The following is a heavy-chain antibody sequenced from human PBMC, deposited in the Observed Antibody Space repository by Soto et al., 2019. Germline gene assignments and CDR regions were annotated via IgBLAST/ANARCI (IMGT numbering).Heavy chain of an antibody. D-gene: IGHD6-13*01. CDR1: AYSFTKYW. CDR3: ASNLAGSSSSYFDY. Sequence: GESLKISCKGSAYSFTKYWIGCVRQMPGKGLEWMGIIYPGDSDTRYSPSFQGQVTISADKSISTAYLQWRSLKASDTAMYYCASNLAGSSSSYFDYWGQGTLVTVSS. V-gene: IGHV5-51*01. J-gene: IGHJ4*02. CDR2: IYPGDSDT.